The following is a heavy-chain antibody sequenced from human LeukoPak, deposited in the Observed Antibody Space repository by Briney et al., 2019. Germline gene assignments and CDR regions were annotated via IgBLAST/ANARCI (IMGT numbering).Heavy chain of an antibody. V-gene: IGHV4-59*01. D-gene: IGHD4-23*01. CDR3: ARRPPITTVVTPGARYFDY. J-gene: IGHJ4*02. CDR2: IYHSGNT. Sequence: PSETLSLTCTVSSGSICSYYWSWIRQPPGKGLEWIGSIYHSGNTYYNPSLKSRVTISVDTSKNQFSLKMSSVTAADTAVYYCARRPPITTVVTPGARYFDYWGQGTLVTVSS. CDR1: SGSICSYY.